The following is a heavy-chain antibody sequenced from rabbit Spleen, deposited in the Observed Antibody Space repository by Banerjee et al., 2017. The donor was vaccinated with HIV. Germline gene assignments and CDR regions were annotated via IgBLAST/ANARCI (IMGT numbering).Heavy chain of an antibody. CDR3: ARDTSSSFSSYGMDL. CDR2: IYIGDGST. V-gene: IGHV1S45*01. J-gene: IGHJ6*01. D-gene: IGHD1-1*01. CDR1: GFSFSSNYW. Sequence: QEQLVESGGGLVQPEGSLTLTCTASGFSFSSNYWICWVRQAPGKGLEWIGCIYIGDGSTYYASWATGRFTISKTSSTTVTLQMTRLTAADTATYFCARDTSSSFSSYGMDLWGPGTLVTVS.